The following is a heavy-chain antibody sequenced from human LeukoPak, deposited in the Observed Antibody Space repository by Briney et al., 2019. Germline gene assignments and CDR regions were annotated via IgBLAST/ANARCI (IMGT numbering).Heavy chain of an antibody. CDR3: ARVLGEGTAGVSGYYYYYMDV. Sequence: ASVKVSCKASGYTFTGYYMQCVRQAPGQGLEWMGWIYPNSGGTNYAQKFQGRVTMTRDTPITTAYMELSRLRSDDTAVYYCARVLGEGTAGVSGYYYYYMDVWGKGTTVTVSS. V-gene: IGHV1-2*02. CDR2: IYPNSGGT. D-gene: IGHD2-21*02. J-gene: IGHJ6*03. CDR1: GYTFTGYY.